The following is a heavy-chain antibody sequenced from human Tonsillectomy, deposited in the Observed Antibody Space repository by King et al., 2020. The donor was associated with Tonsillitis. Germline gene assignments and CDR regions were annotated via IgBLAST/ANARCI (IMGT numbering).Heavy chain of an antibody. J-gene: IGHJ6*03. Sequence: VQLVESGGGVVQPGRSLRLSCAASGFTFSNYGMHWVRQAPGKGLEWVALIYYDGSNKDYADSVKGRFTISRDNSKNTLYLHMNSLRAEDTAVYYCVGYYMDVWGKGTTVTVSS. V-gene: IGHV3-33*08. CDR2: IYYDGSNK. CDR1: GFTFSNYG. CDR3: VGYYMDV.